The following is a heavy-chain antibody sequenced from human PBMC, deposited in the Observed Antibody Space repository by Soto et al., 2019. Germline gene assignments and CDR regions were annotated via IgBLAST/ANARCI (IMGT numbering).Heavy chain of an antibody. CDR3: ASRRDGYNYFGY. CDR2: IYHSGST. Sequence: PXETLSLTCAVSGYSISSGYSWGWIRQPPGKGLEWIGSIYHSGSTYYNPSLKSRVTISVDTSKNQFSLKLSSVTAADTAVYYCASRRDGYNYFGYWGQGTLVTVSS. V-gene: IGHV4-38-2*01. D-gene: IGHD5-12*01. CDR1: GYSISSGYS. J-gene: IGHJ4*02.